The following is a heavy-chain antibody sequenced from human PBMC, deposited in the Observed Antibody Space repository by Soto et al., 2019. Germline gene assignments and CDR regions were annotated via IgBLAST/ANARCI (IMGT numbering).Heavy chain of an antibody. CDR3: ARASSGWSFFDY. Sequence: SETLSLTCAVSGGSISSNNWWSWVRQPPGKGLEWIGEIYHSGSTNYNPSLKSRVTISVDKSKNQFSLKLSSVTAADTAVYYCARASSGWSFFDYWGQGTLVTVSS. CDR2: IYHSGST. V-gene: IGHV4-4*02. D-gene: IGHD6-19*01. CDR1: GGSISSNNW. J-gene: IGHJ4*02.